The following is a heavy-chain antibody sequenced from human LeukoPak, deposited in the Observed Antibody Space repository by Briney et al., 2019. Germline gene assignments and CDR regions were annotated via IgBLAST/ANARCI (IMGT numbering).Heavy chain of an antibody. Sequence: PSETLSLTCAVYGGSFSGYYWSWIRQPPGKGLEWIGEINHSGSTNYNPSLKSRVTISVDTSKNRFSLKLSSVTAADTAVYYCARVPYYYDSSGPLFDIWGQGKMVTVSS. D-gene: IGHD3-22*01. V-gene: IGHV4-34*01. CDR1: GGSFSGYY. J-gene: IGHJ3*02. CDR3: ARVPYYYDSSGPLFDI. CDR2: INHSGST.